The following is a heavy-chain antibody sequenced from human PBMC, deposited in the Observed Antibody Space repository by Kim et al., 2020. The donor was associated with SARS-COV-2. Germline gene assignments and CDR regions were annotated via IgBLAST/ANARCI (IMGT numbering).Heavy chain of an antibody. D-gene: IGHD3-10*01. Sequence: GGSLRLSCAASGFTFTNCAMTWVRQAPGKGLEWVSTISSRAASTSYAYSAKGRCTITIASAETTPTLHMHSNRVNNTATDYCSSQLPPAGRFAFRDS. J-gene: IGHJ5*01. CDR3: SSQLPPAGRFAFRDS. CDR1: GFTFTNCA. CDR2: ISSRAAST. V-gene: IGHV3-23*01.